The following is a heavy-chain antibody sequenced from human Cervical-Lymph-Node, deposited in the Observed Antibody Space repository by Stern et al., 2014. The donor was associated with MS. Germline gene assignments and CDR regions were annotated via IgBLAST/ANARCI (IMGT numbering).Heavy chain of an antibody. Sequence: QLQLQESGSGLVKPSQTLSLTCAVSGGSVASGPYSWSWVRQPPGKGLEWIGNIYHSGSTYYNPSLKSRVTMSVDRSKNQFSLKLSSVTAADTAVYYCARDRGVIGDYVFTYWGQGALVTVSS. V-gene: IGHV4-30-2*01. D-gene: IGHD4-17*01. J-gene: IGHJ4*02. CDR1: GGSVASGPYS. CDR3: ARDRGVIGDYVFTY. CDR2: IYHSGST.